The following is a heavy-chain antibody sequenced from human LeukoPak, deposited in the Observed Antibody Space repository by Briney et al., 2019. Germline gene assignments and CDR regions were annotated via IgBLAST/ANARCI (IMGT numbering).Heavy chain of an antibody. CDR3: ARGGGTVTTYYYYGMDV. CDR1: GFTFSSYA. D-gene: IGHD4-17*01. V-gene: IGHV3-30-3*01. J-gene: IGHJ6*02. Sequence: PGGSLRLSCAASGFTFSSYAMHWVRQAPGKGLEWVAVTSYDGSNKYYADSVKGRFTISRDNSKNTLYLQMNSLRAEDTAVYYCARGGGTVTTYYYYGMDVWGQGTTVTVSS. CDR2: TSYDGSNK.